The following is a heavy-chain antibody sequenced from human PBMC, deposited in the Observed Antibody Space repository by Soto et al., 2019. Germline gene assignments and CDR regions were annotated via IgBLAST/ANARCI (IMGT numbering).Heavy chain of an antibody. CDR1: GGSISSGGYY. CDR3: ARCSLVVVPAPGFDP. Sequence: SETLSLTCTVSGGSISSGGYYWSWIRQHPGKGLAWIGYIYYSGTTYYNPSLKSRVTISVDTSKNQFSLKLRSVSAADTALYYCARCSLVVVPAPGFDPWGRGTLVTVSS. V-gene: IGHV4-31*03. D-gene: IGHD2-2*01. CDR2: IYYSGTT. J-gene: IGHJ5*02.